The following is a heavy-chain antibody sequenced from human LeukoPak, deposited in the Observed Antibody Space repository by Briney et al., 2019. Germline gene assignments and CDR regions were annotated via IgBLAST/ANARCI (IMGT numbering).Heavy chain of an antibody. J-gene: IGHJ4*02. D-gene: IGHD2-2*01. Sequence: ASVKVSCKASGYTFTSYAMYWVRQAPGQRLGWMGWINAGNGNTKYSQKFQGRVTITRDTSASTAYMELSSLRAEDTAVYYCARVGIVVVPAAMLDYWGQGTLVTVSS. CDR3: ARVGIVVVPAAMLDY. V-gene: IGHV1-3*01. CDR2: INAGNGNT. CDR1: GYTFTSYA.